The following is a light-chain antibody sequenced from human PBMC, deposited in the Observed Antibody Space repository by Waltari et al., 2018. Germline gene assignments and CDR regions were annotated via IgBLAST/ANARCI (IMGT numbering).Light chain of an antibody. J-gene: IGLJ3*02. CDR1: NLGEKY. V-gene: IGLV3-1*01. Sequence: SYELTQPPSVSVSPGQTASITCSGHNLGEKYVCWFQKRPGQAPVWDMYQDNKRPSGIPERFAGSNSGNTATLAISGAQAMDEADYYCQAWDNSAGVFGGGTKLTVL. CDR3: QAWDNSAGV. CDR2: QDN.